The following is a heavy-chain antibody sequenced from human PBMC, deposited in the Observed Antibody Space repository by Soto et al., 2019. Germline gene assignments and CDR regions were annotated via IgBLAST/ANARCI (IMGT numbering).Heavy chain of an antibody. J-gene: IGHJ6*02. V-gene: IGHV4-30-2*01. Sequence: SETLSLTCAVSGGSISSGGYSWSWIRQPPGKGLEWIGYIYHSGSTYYNPSLKSRVTISVDRSKNQFSLKLSSVTAADTAVYYCARGSGYSGYEFYYGMDVWGQGTTVTVS. D-gene: IGHD5-12*01. CDR3: ARGSGYSGYEFYYGMDV. CDR2: IYHSGST. CDR1: GGSISSGGYS.